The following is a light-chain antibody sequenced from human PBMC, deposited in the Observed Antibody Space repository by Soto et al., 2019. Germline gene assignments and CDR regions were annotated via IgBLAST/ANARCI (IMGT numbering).Light chain of an antibody. J-gene: IGKJ5*01. CDR2: GAS. Sequence: EIVLTQSPATLSSFPGDRVTLSCRASQSVSNNYLAWYQQKPGQAPRLLIYGASTRATGIPDRFSGSGSGTDFTLTISRLEPEDFAVYYCQQSGSSPITFGQGTQLENK. V-gene: IGKV3-20*01. CDR3: QQSGSSPIT. CDR1: QSVSNNY.